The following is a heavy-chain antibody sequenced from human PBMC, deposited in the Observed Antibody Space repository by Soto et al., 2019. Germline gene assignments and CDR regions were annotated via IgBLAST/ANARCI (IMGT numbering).Heavy chain of an antibody. CDR1: GFSLSSTRMA. Sequence: QITLKESGPTLVKPTQTLTLTCTFSGFSLSSTRMAVGWIRQPPGKALEWLALIYWDDDKRYSPFLKSRLTITKYTSKNQGVLTMSNMDPVDTARYYCAHIVVAGLGYYFDYWGQGTLVTVSS. CDR3: AHIVVAGLGYYFDY. V-gene: IGHV2-5*02. D-gene: IGHD6-19*01. J-gene: IGHJ4*02. CDR2: IYWDDDK.